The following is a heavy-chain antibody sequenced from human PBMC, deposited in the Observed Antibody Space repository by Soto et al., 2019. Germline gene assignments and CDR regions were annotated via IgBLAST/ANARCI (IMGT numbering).Heavy chain of an antibody. D-gene: IGHD6-13*01. CDR3: ARGGPSRFQIEHYYYYSGMDV. CDR2: INHSGST. J-gene: IGHJ6*02. V-gene: IGHV4-34*01. Sequence: SETLSLTCAVYAGSFSGYYWSWIRQPPGKGLEWIGEINHSGSTNYNPSLKRRVTISVDTSKNQFSLKLSSVTAADTAVYYCARGGPSRFQIEHYYYYSGMDVWGQGTTVPVSS. CDR1: AGSFSGYY.